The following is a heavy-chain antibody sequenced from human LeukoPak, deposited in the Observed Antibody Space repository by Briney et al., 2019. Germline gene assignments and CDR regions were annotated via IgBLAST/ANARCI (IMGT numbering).Heavy chain of an antibody. Sequence: SETLSLTCAVYGGSFSGYYWSWIRQPPGKGLEWIGEINHSGSTNYNPSLKSRVTISVDTSKNQFSLKLSSVTAADTAVYYCATFDSSGYWFDPWGQGTLVTVSS. CDR1: GGSFSGYY. CDR2: INHSGST. CDR3: ATFDSSGYWFDP. V-gene: IGHV4-34*01. J-gene: IGHJ5*02. D-gene: IGHD6-25*01.